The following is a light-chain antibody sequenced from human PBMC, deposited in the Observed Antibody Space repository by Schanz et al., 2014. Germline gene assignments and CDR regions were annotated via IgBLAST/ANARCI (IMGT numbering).Light chain of an antibody. CDR3: SSYTSSSTL. Sequence: QSALTQPASVSGSPGQSITISCAGTSSDLGGYNFVSWYQHHPGKAPKLMIYDVSNRPSGVSNRFSGSKSAYTASLTISGLQAEDEADYYCSSYTSSSTLFGGGTKLTVL. V-gene: IGLV2-14*03. CDR1: SSDLGGYNF. J-gene: IGLJ3*02. CDR2: DVS.